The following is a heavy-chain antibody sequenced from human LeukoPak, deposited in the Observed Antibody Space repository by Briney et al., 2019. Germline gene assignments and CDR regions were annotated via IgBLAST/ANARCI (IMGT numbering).Heavy chain of an antibody. V-gene: IGHV2-5*02. CDR1: GFSLTTSGLG. Sequence: SGPTLVKPTQTLTLTCTLSGFSLTTSGLGVGWIHHRPGKALEWLAVIYWDDDMRYNPSLKNRLTITKDTSKNQVVLTMTNMDPVDTATYFSPHKQVTAVAAWDYWGQGTLVTVSS. CDR3: PHKQVTAVAAWDY. CDR2: IYWDDDM. J-gene: IGHJ4*02. D-gene: IGHD6-19*01.